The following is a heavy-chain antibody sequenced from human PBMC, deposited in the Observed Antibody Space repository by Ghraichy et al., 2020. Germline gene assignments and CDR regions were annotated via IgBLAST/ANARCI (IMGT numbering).Heavy chain of an antibody. J-gene: IGHJ4*02. CDR2: IIPIFGTA. Sequence: SSVKVSCKASGGTFSSYAISWVRQAPGQGLEWMGGIIPIFGTANYAQKFQGRVTITADKSTSTAYMELSSLRSEDTAVYYCARDSGYCSGGSCFDYWGQGTLVTVSS. CDR3: ARDSGYCSGGSCFDY. D-gene: IGHD2-15*01. CDR1: GGTFSSYA. V-gene: IGHV1-69*06.